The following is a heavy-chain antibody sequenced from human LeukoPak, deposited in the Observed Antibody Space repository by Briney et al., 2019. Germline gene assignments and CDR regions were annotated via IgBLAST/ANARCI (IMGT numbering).Heavy chain of an antibody. J-gene: IGHJ4*02. V-gene: IGHV1-8*01. Sequence: HRASVTVSCKASGYTFTSYDINWVRQAAGQGLEWMGWMNPNSGNTGYAQKFQGRVTMTRNTSISTAYMELSSLRSEDTAVYYCARRVSLRGDGSYYGYWGQGTLVTVSS. CDR1: GYTFTSYD. D-gene: IGHD1-26*01. CDR2: MNPNSGNT. CDR3: ARRVSLRGDGSYYGY.